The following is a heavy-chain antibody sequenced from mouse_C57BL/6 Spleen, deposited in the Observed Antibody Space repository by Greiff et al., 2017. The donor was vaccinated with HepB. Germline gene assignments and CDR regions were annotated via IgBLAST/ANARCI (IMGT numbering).Heavy chain of an antibody. CDR3: ARDLDGYYGNAMDY. Sequence: EVQLVESEGGLVQPGSSMKLSCTASGFTFSDYYMAWVRQVPEKGLEWVANINYDGSSTYYLDSLKSRFIISRDNAKNILYLQMSSLKSEDTATYYCARDLDGYYGNAMDYWGQGTSVTVSS. CDR2: INYDGSST. D-gene: IGHD2-3*01. V-gene: IGHV5-16*01. CDR1: GFTFSDYY. J-gene: IGHJ4*01.